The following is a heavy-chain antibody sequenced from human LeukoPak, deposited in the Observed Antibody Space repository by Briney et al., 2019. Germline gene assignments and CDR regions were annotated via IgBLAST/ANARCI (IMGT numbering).Heavy chain of an antibody. V-gene: IGHV5-51*01. CDR1: GYSFTSYW. CDR2: IYPGDSDT. J-gene: IGHJ4*02. CDR3: ARHRYYYDSSGYYLDY. D-gene: IGHD3-22*01. Sequence: GESLKISCKGSGYSFTSYWIGWVRQMPGKGLEWMGIIYPGDSDTRYSPSFQGQVTISADKSISTAYLLWSSLKASDTAMYYCARHRYYYDSSGYYLDYWGQGTLVTVSS.